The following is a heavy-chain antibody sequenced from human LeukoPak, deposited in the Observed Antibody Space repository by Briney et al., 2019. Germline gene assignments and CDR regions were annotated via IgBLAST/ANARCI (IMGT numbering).Heavy chain of an antibody. V-gene: IGHV4-4*07. CDR2: IYTRGST. CDR1: GGSINNYY. J-gene: IGHJ3*02. Sequence: SETLSLTCTVSGGSINNYYWSWIRQPAGKGLEWIGRIYTRGSTNYNPSLKSRVTMSVDTSKNQFSLKLSSVTAADTAVYYCARGRYCSADICSGGDAFDIWGQGTVVTVSS. CDR3: ARGRYCSADICSGGDAFDI. D-gene: IGHD2-15*01.